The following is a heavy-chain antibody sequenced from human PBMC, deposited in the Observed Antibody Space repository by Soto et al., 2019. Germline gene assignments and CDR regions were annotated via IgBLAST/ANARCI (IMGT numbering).Heavy chain of an antibody. V-gene: IGHV3-30*18. CDR3: AKENAAAVLEYYFDY. J-gene: IGHJ4*02. CDR1: GFTFSSYG. CDR2: ISYDGSNK. D-gene: IGHD6-13*01. Sequence: GGSLRLSCAASGFTFSSYGMHWVRQAPGKGLEWVAVISYDGSNKYYADSVKGRFTISRDNSKNTLYLQMNSLRAEDTAVYYCAKENAAAVLEYYFDYWGQGTLVTVSS.